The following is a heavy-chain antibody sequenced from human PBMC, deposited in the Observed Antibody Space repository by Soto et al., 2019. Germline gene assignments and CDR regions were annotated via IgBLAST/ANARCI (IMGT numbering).Heavy chain of an antibody. CDR1: GFTFSSYA. CDR2: ISYDGSNK. D-gene: IGHD3-22*01. V-gene: IGHV3-30-3*01. Sequence: WGSLRLSCAASGFTFSSYAMHWVRQAPGKGLEWVAVISYDGSNKYYADSVKGRFTISRDNSKNTLYLQMNSLRAEDTAVYYCARDRLTYYYDSSGYRDAFDIWGQGTMVTVSS. J-gene: IGHJ3*02. CDR3: ARDRLTYYYDSSGYRDAFDI.